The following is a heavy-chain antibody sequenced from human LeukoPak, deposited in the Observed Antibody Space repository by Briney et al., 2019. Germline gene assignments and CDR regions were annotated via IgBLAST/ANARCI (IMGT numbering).Heavy chain of an antibody. CDR1: GFTFSSYA. CDR2: ISGSGGST. V-gene: IGHV3-23*01. D-gene: IGHD2-15*01. Sequence: GGSLRLSCAASGFTFSSYAMSWVRQAPGKGLEWVSAISGSGGSTYYADSVKGRFTISRDNSKNTLYLQMNSLRAEDTAVYYCAKSGDYYYYYYLDVWGKGTTVTVSS. J-gene: IGHJ6*03. CDR3: AKSGDYYYYYYLDV.